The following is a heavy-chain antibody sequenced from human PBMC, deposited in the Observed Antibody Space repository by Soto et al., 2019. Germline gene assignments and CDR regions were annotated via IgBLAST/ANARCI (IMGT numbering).Heavy chain of an antibody. CDR2: VYYTGDT. V-gene: IGHV4-59*08. J-gene: IGHJ6*02. Sequence: QVQLQQSGPRLVKPSETLSLTCTVSSGPDRSHNWGWIRQPPGRGLEWLGYVYYTGDTAYNPSLRGRVTTSADTSTNDISLTLNSVTAADTAVYYCVRQGIDYLHGLVDVWGQGTTVSVSS. D-gene: IGHD4-17*01. CDR3: VRQGIDYLHGLVDV. CDR1: SGPDRSHN.